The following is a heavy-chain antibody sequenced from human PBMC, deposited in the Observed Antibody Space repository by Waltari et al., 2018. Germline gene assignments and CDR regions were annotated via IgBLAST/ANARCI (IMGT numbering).Heavy chain of an antibody. V-gene: IGHV3-64D*06. Sequence: EVQLVESGGGLVQPGGSLRLSCSASGFTFSIYSMHWVRQAPGKGLEYVSAISPNWDSTYYADCVKGRFTISRDNSKNTVFLQMSSLRAEDTAVYYCVKRWSSSDVDYWGQGTLVTVSS. CDR2: ISPNWDST. D-gene: IGHD2-15*01. CDR1: GFTFSIYS. CDR3: VKRWSSSDVDY. J-gene: IGHJ4*02.